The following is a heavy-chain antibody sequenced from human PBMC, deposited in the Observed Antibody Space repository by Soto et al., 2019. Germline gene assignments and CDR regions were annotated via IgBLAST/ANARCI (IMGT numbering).Heavy chain of an antibody. J-gene: IGHJ5*01. CDR3: ARDTTVFGVPLQTGFDS. Sequence: SETLSLTCTVSGGSITSGGYYWNWIRQHTGKGLEWIGYIFYTGTTRYNSALQSRVSISVDSTKNHFSLQLTSVTAADTAVYYCARDTTVFGVPLQTGFDSWGPGTLVTVST. D-gene: IGHD3-3*01. CDR1: GGSITSGGYY. CDR2: IFYTGTT. V-gene: IGHV4-31*03.